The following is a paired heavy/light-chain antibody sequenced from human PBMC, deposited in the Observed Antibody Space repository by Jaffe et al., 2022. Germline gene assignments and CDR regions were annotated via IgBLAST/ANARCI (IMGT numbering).Light chain of an antibody. CDR2: RDS. J-gene: IGLJ2*01. CDR1: NIGSRS. Sequence: SYELTQPLSVSVALGQTARITCGGNNIGSRSVHWYQQKPGQAPVLLICRDSNRPSGIPERFSGSNSGNTATLTISRAQGGDEADYYCQVWDSSTVVIFGGGTKLTVL. V-gene: IGLV3-9*01. CDR3: QVWDSSTVVI.
Heavy chain of an antibody. J-gene: IGHJ4*02. CDR2: LYWNDDK. Sequence: QITLKESGPTQVKPTETLTLTCTFSGFSLSTFGLGVVWIRQPPGKALEWLALLYWNDDKRYSPSLKSRVTLTKDTSKNQVVLTMTDMDPVDTATYYCAHRIAVGGTHYFEYWGQGILVTVSS. CDR3: AHRIAVGGTHYFEY. V-gene: IGHV2-5*01. CDR1: GFSLSTFGLG. D-gene: IGHD6-19*01.